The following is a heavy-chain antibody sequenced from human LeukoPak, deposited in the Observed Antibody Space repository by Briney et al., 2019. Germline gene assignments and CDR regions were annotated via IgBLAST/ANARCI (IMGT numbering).Heavy chain of an antibody. V-gene: IGHV1-18*04. J-gene: IGHJ4*02. CDR2: ISAFNGNT. Sequence: ASVKVSCKASGYTFTSYGISWVRQAPGQGLEWMGWISAFNGNTNYAQKLQGRVTMTTDTSTSTAYMELRSLRSDDTAVYYCARVERFPGYYNVDYWGQGTLVTVSS. CDR1: GYTFTSYG. D-gene: IGHD3-9*01. CDR3: ARVERFPGYYNVDY.